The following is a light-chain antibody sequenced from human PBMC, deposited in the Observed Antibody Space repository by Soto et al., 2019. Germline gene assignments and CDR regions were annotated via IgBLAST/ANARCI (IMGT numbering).Light chain of an antibody. J-gene: IGKJ2*01. Sequence: DIQMTQSPSSLSASVGDRVTITCQASQDISNYLNWYQQKPGKAPKLLIYAATILETGVPSRFSGSGSGTEFTFTISSLQPEDIATYYCQQYDNLYTFGQGTKLEIK. CDR3: QQYDNLYT. CDR1: QDISNY. V-gene: IGKV1-33*01. CDR2: AAT.